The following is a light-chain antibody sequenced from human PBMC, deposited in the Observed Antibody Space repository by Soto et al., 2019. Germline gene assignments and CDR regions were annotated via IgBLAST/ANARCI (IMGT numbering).Light chain of an antibody. CDR1: QSISSW. CDR3: QQYNSYPLT. Sequence: DIQMTQSPSTLSASVGDRVTITCRASQSISSWLAWYQQKPGKAPKLLIYKASNLESGVPSRFSGNGSGTEFTLTISSLQPDDFATYYCQQYNSYPLTFGPWTKVDIK. J-gene: IGKJ3*01. CDR2: KAS. V-gene: IGKV1-5*03.